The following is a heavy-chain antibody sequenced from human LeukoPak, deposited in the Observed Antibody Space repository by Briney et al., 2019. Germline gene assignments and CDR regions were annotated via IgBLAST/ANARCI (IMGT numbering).Heavy chain of an antibody. CDR2: FHNSGTS. CDR1: DDPISDYY. CDR3: PRGAGWLIDY. V-gene: IGHV4-59*01. Sequence: SETLSLTCTVSDDPISDYYRGWIRQPPGKGLEWNGYFHNSGTSTYNPSLKSRVTISADTSKNQFSLKLNSLTTADTAVYYCPRGAGWLIDYWGQGILVTVSS. D-gene: IGHD3-16*01. J-gene: IGHJ4*02.